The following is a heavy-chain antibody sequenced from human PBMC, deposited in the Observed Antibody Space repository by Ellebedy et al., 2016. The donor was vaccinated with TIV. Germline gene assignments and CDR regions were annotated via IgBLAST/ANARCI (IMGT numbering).Heavy chain of an antibody. J-gene: IGHJ5*02. CDR2: INHSGST. D-gene: IGHD5-18*01. CDR3: ARGSKVVRGYSYGYGWFDP. V-gene: IGHV4-34*01. Sequence: SETLSLXXAVYGGSFSGYYWSWIRQPPGKGLEWIGEINHSGSTNYNPSLKSRVTISVDTSKNQFSLKLSSVTAADTAVYYCARGSKVVRGYSYGYGWFDPWGQGTLVTDSS. CDR1: GGSFSGYY.